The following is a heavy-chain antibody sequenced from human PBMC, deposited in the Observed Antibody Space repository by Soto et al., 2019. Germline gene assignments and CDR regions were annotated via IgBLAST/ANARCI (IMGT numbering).Heavy chain of an antibody. CDR2: IYHGGNI. J-gene: IGHJ5*02. CDR1: GDSINSTDW. V-gene: IGHV4-4*02. Sequence: PSETLSLTCAVSGDSINSTDWWNWVRQSPGKGLEWIGEIYHGGNIYYNPSLKSRVTISMNSLRDEDTAVYYCAREYFGYEVRFDPWGQGTLVTVSS. D-gene: IGHD5-12*01. CDR3: DP.